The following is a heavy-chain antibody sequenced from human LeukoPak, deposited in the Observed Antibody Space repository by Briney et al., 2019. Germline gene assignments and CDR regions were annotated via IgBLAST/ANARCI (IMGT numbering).Heavy chain of an antibody. D-gene: IGHD5-24*01. Sequence: SETLSLTCTVSGGSISSYYWSWIRQPPGKGLEWIGYIYTSGSTNYYPSLKSRVTISVDTSKNQFSLKLSSVTAADTAVYYCTRQGPGDGYNFYYYYMDVWGKGTTVTVSS. CDR1: GGSISSYY. CDR3: TRQGPGDGYNFYYYYMDV. CDR2: IYTSGST. J-gene: IGHJ6*03. V-gene: IGHV4-4*09.